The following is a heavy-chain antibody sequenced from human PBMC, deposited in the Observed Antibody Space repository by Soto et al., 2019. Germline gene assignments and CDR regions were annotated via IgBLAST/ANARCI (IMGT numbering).Heavy chain of an antibody. D-gene: IGHD1-1*01. J-gene: IGHJ4*02. CDR1: GFTFSSYA. CDR3: AKMPGWYNDFDY. Sequence: GASLRLSCAASGFTFSSYAMSWVRQAPGKGLEWVSAISGSGGSTYYADSVKGRFTISRDNSKNTLYLQMNSLRAEDTAVYYCAKMPGWYNDFDYCGEGTLVTVSS. CDR2: ISGSGGST. V-gene: IGHV3-23*01.